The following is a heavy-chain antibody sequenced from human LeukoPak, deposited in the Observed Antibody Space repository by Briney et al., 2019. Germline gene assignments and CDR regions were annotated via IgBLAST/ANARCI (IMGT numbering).Heavy chain of an antibody. D-gene: IGHD5-12*01. CDR3: ARGRDIVATAPDYNYGMDV. V-gene: IGHV3-7*01. CDR1: GFTFSGYW. J-gene: IGHJ6*02. Sequence: GGSLRLSCTASGFTFSGYWMNWVRQAPGKGLEWVANIWEGGRETHYVASMKGRFTISGDSAKTSLDLQMNSLRAEDAAVNYCARGRDIVATAPDYNYGMDVWGQGTTVTVSS. CDR2: IWEGGRET.